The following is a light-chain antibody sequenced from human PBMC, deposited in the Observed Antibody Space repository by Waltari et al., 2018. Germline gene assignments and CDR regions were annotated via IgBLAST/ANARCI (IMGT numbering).Light chain of an antibody. Sequence: SFVLTQPPSVSVAPGQTAPITCGGNSIGSKIVHWYQQKPGQAPVVVIYDDTDRPSGIPDRFSGSNSGNTATLTISRVEAGDDADYYCQVWDGSTDHRVFGGGTKLTVL. CDR2: DDT. J-gene: IGLJ3*02. V-gene: IGLV3-21*02. CDR3: QVWDGSTDHRV. CDR1: SIGSKI.